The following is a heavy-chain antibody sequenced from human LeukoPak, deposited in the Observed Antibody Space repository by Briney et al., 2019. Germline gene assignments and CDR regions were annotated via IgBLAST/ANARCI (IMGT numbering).Heavy chain of an antibody. CDR1: GGTFSSYA. Sequence: GSSVKVSCKASGGTFSSYAISWVRQAPGQGLEWMGRIIPILGIANYAQKFQGRVTITADKSTSIAYMELSSLRSEDTAVYYCARERYYYDSSGYYYFDYWGQGTLVTVSS. D-gene: IGHD3-22*01. J-gene: IGHJ4*02. CDR3: ARERYYYDSSGYYYFDY. V-gene: IGHV1-69*04. CDR2: IIPILGIA.